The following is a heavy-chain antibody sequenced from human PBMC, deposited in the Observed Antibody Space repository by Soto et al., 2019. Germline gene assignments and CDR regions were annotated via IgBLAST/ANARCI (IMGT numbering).Heavy chain of an antibody. CDR2: IYYSGST. CDR3: ARDPGDCTNGVCYKDDAFDI. CDR1: GGSISSYY. V-gene: IGHV4-59*01. J-gene: IGHJ3*02. D-gene: IGHD2-8*01. Sequence: PSETLCLTCTVSGGSISSYYWSWIRQPPGKGLEWIGYIYYSGSTNYNPSLKSRVTISVDTSKNQFSLKLSSVTAADTAVYYCARDPGDCTNGVCYKDDAFDIWGQGTMVTVSS.